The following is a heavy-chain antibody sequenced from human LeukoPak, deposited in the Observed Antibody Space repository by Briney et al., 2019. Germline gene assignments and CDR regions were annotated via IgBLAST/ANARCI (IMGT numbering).Heavy chain of an antibody. CDR1: GYTFTGYY. CDR3: ARDPPYTYYYDP. CDR2: INPKTGGT. J-gene: IGHJ4*02. Sequence: ASVKVSCKASGYTFTGYYIHWVRQAPGQGLEWMGWINPKTGGTNYAQKFQGRVTMTRDTSISTAHMELSRLTSDDTAVYYCARDPPYTYYYDPWGQGTLVTVSS. V-gene: IGHV1-2*02. D-gene: IGHD3-22*01.